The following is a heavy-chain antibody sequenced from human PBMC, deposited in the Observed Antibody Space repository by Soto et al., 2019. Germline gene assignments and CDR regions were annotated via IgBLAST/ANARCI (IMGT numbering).Heavy chain of an antibody. CDR3: AKVLPCSNGVCHTVLDY. CDR2: ISSSGGSA. CDR1: GFAFSSSA. Sequence: PGGSLRLSCAASGFAFSSSAMSWVRQAPGKGLEWVSIISSSGGSAKYADSVKGRFTISRDNSKNTLYLKMNSLRVQDTAVYYCAKVLPCSNGVCHTVLDYWGQGTLVTVSS. J-gene: IGHJ4*02. V-gene: IGHV3-23*01. D-gene: IGHD2-8*01.